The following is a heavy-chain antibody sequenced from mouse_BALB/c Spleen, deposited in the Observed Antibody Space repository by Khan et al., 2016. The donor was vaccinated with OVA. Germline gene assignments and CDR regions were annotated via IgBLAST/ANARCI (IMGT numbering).Heavy chain of an antibody. CDR1: GYTFTTAG. D-gene: IGHD2-12*01. Sequence: QIQLVQSGPELKKPGETVRISCKASGYTFTTAGIQWVPKMPGKGLKWIGWINTHSGVPKYAEDFTGRFAFSLEISVNTAYLQITNLKNEDTATYFCARGGAADYRSDGGAMEYWGQGTSGTVSS. V-gene: IGHV9-4*02. CDR3: ARGGAADYRSDGGAMEY. CDR2: INTHSGVP. J-gene: IGHJ4*01.